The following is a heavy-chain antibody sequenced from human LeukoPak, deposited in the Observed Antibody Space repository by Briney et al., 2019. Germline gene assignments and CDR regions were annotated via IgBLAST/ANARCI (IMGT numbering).Heavy chain of an antibody. Sequence: GGSLRLSCAASGFTFSSYAMHWVREAPGEGLEYVSAISSNGGVTYYANSVKGRFTISRDNANNTLYLQMGILRAEDMAVYYCARDGDPAMAPFDYWGQGTLVTVSS. CDR2: ISSNGGVT. V-gene: IGHV3-64*01. CDR3: ARDGDPAMAPFDY. D-gene: IGHD5-18*01. J-gene: IGHJ4*02. CDR1: GFTFSSYA.